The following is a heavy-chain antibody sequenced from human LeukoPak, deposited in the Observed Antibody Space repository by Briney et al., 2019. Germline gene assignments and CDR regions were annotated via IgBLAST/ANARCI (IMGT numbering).Heavy chain of an antibody. V-gene: IGHV3-30*02. CDR1: GFTFSNYG. CDR2: IRYDGSNK. Sequence: PGGSLRLSCAASGFTFSNYGMHWVRQAPGKGLEWVAFIRYDGSNKYYADSVKGRFTISRVNSKNTLYLQMNSLRAEDTAVYYCAKENYGDSTGGRFQHRGQGTLVTVSS. D-gene: IGHD4-17*01. J-gene: IGHJ1*01. CDR3: AKENYGDSTGGRFQH.